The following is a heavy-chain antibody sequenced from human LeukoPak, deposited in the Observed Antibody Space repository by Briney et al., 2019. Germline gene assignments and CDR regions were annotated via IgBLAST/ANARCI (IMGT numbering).Heavy chain of an antibody. V-gene: IGHV4-30-4*08. J-gene: IGHJ4*02. CDR2: IYYSGST. CDR3: ARDSTDDSSGYYRIRNFDY. CDR1: GGSISRGDYY. Sequence: SETLSLTCTVSGGSISRGDYYWSWIRQPPGKGLEWIGYIYYSGSTYYNPSLKSRVTISVDTSKNQFSLKLSSVTAADTAVYYCARDSTDDSSGYYRIRNFDYWGQGTLVTVSS. D-gene: IGHD3-22*01.